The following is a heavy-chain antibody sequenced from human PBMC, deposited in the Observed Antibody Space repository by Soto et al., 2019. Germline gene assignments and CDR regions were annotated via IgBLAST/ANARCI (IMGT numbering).Heavy chain of an antibody. D-gene: IGHD1-1*01. V-gene: IGHV1-69*01. CDR1: GDTFRNYV. CDR3: ARGWNDFPH. Sequence: QVQLVQSGSEVKKPGSSVKVSCTASGDTFRNYVITWVRQAPGQVLECMGAIIPISGTANYAHKFQGRVTITAEEHTSTDYLEVSSLGSEDTAEDYCARGWNDFPHWGQGTLVTVSS. CDR2: IIPISGTA. J-gene: IGHJ1*01.